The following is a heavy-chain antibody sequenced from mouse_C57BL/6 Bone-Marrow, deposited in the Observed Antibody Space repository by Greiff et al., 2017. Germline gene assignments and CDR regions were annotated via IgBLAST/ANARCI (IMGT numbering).Heavy chain of an antibody. D-gene: IGHD1-1*01. J-gene: IGHJ4*01. V-gene: IGHV3-6*01. Sequence: EVQRVESGPGLVKPSQSLSLTCSVTGYSITSGYYWNWIRQFPGNKLEWMGYISYDGSNNYNPSLKNRISITRDTSKNQFFLKLNSVTTEDTATYYCARVPIITTVVELDYWGQGTSVTVSS. CDR1: GYSITSGYY. CDR2: ISYDGSN. CDR3: ARVPIITTVVELDY.